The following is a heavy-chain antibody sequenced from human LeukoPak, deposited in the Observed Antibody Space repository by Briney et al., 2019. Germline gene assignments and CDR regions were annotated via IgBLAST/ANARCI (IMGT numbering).Heavy chain of an antibody. J-gene: IGHJ4*02. V-gene: IGHV1-2*02. D-gene: IGHD6-6*01. CDR2: INPNSGGT. CDR1: GYTFTGYY. CDR3: ARGPSKGIAARGSY. Sequence: GASVKVSCKASGYTFTGYYMHWVRQAPGQGLEWMGWINPNSGGTNYAQKFQGRVTMTRDTSISTAYMELSRLRSDDTAVYYCARGPSKGIAARGSYWGQGTLVTVSS.